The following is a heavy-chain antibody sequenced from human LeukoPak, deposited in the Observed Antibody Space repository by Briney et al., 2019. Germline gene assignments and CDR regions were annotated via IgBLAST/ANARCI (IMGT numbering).Heavy chain of an antibody. CDR3: ARSALSARLP. V-gene: IGHV1-2*02. D-gene: IGHD6-6*01. CDR1: GYTFTGYY. J-gene: IGHJ4*02. Sequence: ASVKVSCKASGYTFTGYYMHWVRQAPGQGLEWMGWINPNSGGTNYAQRFQGRVTMTRDTSISTAYMELSSLTSNDTAVYYCARSALSARLPWGQGTLVTVSS. CDR2: INPNSGGT.